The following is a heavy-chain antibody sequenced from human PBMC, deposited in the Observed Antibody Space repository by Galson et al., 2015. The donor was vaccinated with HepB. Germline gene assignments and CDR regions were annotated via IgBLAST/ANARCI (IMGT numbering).Heavy chain of an antibody. J-gene: IGHJ3*02. CDR3: ARGIAVAGMVDDAFDI. D-gene: IGHD6-19*01. Sequence: SGYTFTSYDINWVRQATGQGLEWMGWMNPNSGNTGYAQKFQGRVTMTRNTSISTAYMELSSLRSEDTAVYYCARGIAVAGMVDDAFDIWGQGTMVTVSS. CDR2: MNPNSGNT. CDR1: GYTFTSYD. V-gene: IGHV1-8*01.